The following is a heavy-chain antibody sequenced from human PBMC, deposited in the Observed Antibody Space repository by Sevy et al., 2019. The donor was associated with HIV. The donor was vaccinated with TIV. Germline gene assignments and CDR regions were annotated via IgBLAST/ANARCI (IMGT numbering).Heavy chain of an antibody. D-gene: IGHD2-21*01. CDR1: GYTFTHYG. J-gene: IGHJ5*02. V-gene: IGHV1-18*01. CDR2: ISAYNGNT. Sequence: ASVKVSCKASGYTFTHYGISWVRQAPGQGLEWMGWISAYNGNTNYAQRLQDRVTMTTDTSTSTAYMELRSLRSDDTAIYYCARDFVVGSSGPNWFDPWGQGTLVTVSS. CDR3: ARDFVVGSSGPNWFDP.